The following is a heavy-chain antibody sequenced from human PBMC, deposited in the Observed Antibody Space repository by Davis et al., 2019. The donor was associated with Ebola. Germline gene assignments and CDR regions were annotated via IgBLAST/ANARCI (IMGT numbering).Heavy chain of an antibody. D-gene: IGHD6-6*01. CDR3: AKETNEYSSSSNDF. Sequence: GESLKISCAASGFTFSNDGMRWVRQAPGKGLEWVAVVSFDGSVTHYGDSLRGRFAVSRDNFRNTVSLQMSSLRNEDTGVYYCAKETNEYSSSSNDFWGQGIRVTVSS. V-gene: IGHV3-30*18. J-gene: IGHJ4*02. CDR2: VSFDGSVT. CDR1: GFTFSNDG.